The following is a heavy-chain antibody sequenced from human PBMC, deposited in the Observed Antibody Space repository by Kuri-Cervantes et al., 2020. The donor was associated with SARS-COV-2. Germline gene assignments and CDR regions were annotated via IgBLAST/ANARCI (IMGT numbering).Heavy chain of an antibody. CDR3: AKGGLLWFGEYPDY. J-gene: IGHJ4*02. Sequence: GGSLRLSCAASGFTFSSYAMSWVRQAPGKGLEWVSAISGSGGSTYYADSVKGRFTISRDNSKNTLYLQMNSLRAEDTAVYYCAKGGLLWFGEYPDYWGQGTLATVSS. D-gene: IGHD3-10*01. V-gene: IGHV3-23*01. CDR1: GFTFSSYA. CDR2: ISGSGGST.